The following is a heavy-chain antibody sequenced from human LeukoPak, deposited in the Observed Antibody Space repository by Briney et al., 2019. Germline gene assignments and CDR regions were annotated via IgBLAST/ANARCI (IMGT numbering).Heavy chain of an antibody. CDR2: ISGSGGST. J-gene: IGHJ4*02. Sequence: PGGSLRLSCAASGFTFSSYAMSWVRQAPGKGLEWVSAISGSGGSTYYADSVKGRFTISRDNSKNTLYLQMDSLRAEDTAVYYCATIWFGELLATGYWGQGTLVTVSS. V-gene: IGHV3-23*01. CDR1: GFTFSSYA. CDR3: ATIWFGELLATGY. D-gene: IGHD3-10*01.